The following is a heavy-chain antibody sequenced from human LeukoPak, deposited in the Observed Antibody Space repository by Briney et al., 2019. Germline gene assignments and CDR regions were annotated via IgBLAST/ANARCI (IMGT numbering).Heavy chain of an antibody. CDR1: GFSLSTSGMC. D-gene: IGHD3-10*01. CDR3: ARTSYYYGSGSLDY. Sequence: SGPTLVNPTQTLTLTCTFSGFSLSTSGMCVSWIRQPPGKALEWLARIDWDDDKYYSTSLKTRLTISKDTSKNQVVLTMTNMDPVDTATYYCARTSYYYGSGSLDYWGQGTLVTVSS. CDR2: IDWDDDK. V-gene: IGHV2-70*11. J-gene: IGHJ4*02.